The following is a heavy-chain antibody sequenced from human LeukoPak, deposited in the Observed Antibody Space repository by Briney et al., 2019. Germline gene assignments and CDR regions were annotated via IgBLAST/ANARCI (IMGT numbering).Heavy chain of an antibody. Sequence: GGSLRLSCAASGITASSDYMSWVRQAPGKGLEWVSVIYSGGSTYYADSVKGRFTISRDKSKSTVYLQMNSLRFEDTAMYYCARNWFDPWGQGTLVTVSS. CDR2: IYSGGST. CDR3: ARNWFDP. J-gene: IGHJ5*02. CDR1: GITASSDY. V-gene: IGHV3-53*05.